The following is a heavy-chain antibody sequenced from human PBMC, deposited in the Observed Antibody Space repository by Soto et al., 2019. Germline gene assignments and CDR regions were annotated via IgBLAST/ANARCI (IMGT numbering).Heavy chain of an antibody. V-gene: IGHV1-3*01. CDR2: IHDGNGYT. D-gene: IGHD5-12*01. J-gene: IGHJ3*02. CDR1: GYTFDNYA. CDR3: ARVQYSGYDFKLAFDI. Sequence: QVQLVQSGAQVKKPGASVKVSCKASGYTFDNYALHWVRQSPGRRLEWMGWIHDGNGYTKYSQSFQGRVTITRDTSASTVHMDLSSLRSEDTAVYYCARVQYSGYDFKLAFDIWGQATMVTVSS.